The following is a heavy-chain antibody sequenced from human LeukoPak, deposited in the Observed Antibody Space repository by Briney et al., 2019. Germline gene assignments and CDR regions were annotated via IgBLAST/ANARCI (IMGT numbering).Heavy chain of an antibody. J-gene: IGHJ6*02. CDR3: TTSPVLRYFDWLHYGMDV. V-gene: IGHV3-15*01. CDR2: IKSKTDGGTT. D-gene: IGHD3-9*01. Sequence: EGSLRLSCAASGFTFSNAWMSWVRQAPGKGLEWVGRIKSKTDGGTTDYAAPVKGRFTISRDDSKNTLYLQMNSLKTEDTAVYYCTTSPVLRYFDWLHYGMDVWGQGTTVTVSS. CDR1: GFTFSNAW.